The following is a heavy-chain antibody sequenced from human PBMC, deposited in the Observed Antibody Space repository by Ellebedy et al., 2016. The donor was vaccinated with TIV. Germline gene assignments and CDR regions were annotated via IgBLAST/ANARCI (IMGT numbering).Heavy chain of an antibody. CDR1: GFTFSSYW. V-gene: IGHV3-7*03. CDR2: IKKDGSEK. CDR3: ARGRNYILN. J-gene: IGHJ4*02. Sequence: GESLKISCVASGFTFSSYWMSWVRQAPGKGLEWVANIKKDGSEKYYVDSVKGRFTISRDNAKSSLYLQMNRLRAEDMAIYYCARGRNYILNWGQGTLVTVSS. D-gene: IGHD3-16*01.